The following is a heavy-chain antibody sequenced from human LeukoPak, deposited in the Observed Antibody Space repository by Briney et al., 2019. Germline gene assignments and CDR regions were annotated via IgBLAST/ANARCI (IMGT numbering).Heavy chain of an antibody. D-gene: IGHD3-16*01. Sequence: GRSLRLSCAASGFTFSRYGMHWVRQAPGKGLEWVAVIWYDGSNKYYADSVKGRFTISRDNSKNTLYLQMNSLRAEDTAVYYCAKFGGVVGNDTFDIWGQRTMVTVSS. CDR2: IWYDGSNK. J-gene: IGHJ3*02. CDR1: GFTFSRYG. CDR3: AKFGGVVGNDTFDI. V-gene: IGHV3-33*06.